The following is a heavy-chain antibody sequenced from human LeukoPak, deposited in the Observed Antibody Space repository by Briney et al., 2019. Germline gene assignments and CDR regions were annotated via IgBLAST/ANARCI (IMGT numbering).Heavy chain of an antibody. J-gene: IGHJ6*03. Sequence: PSETLSLTCAVYGGSFSGYYWSWIRQPPGKGLEWIGEINHSGSTNYNPSLKSRVTISVDTSKNQFSLKLSSVTAADTAVYYCARHGVNDFWSGYYNSYYYMDVWGKGTTVTVSS. CDR2: INHSGST. D-gene: IGHD3-3*01. CDR1: GGSFSGYY. CDR3: ARHGVNDFWSGYYNSYYYMDV. V-gene: IGHV4-34*01.